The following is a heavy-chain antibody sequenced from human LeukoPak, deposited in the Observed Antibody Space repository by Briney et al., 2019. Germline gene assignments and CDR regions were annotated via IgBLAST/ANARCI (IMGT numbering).Heavy chain of an antibody. CDR2: ISSSGRTI. Sequence: GGSLRLSCAASGFTFSDYYMSWIRQAPGKGLEWLSYISSSGRTIYYADSVKGRFTISRDNAKNSLYPQMNSLRVEDTAVYYCARHYYHSSGHGGYWGQGTLVTVSS. J-gene: IGHJ4*02. D-gene: IGHD3-22*01. V-gene: IGHV3-11*01. CDR3: ARHYYHSSGHGGY. CDR1: GFTFSDYY.